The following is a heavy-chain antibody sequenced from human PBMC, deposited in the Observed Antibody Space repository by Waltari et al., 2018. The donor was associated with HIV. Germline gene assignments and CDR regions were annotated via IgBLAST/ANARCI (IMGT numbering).Heavy chain of an antibody. J-gene: IGHJ3*02. CDR1: GFTVSSHH. V-gene: IGHV3-66*01. D-gene: IGHD1-1*01. CDR3: ARGDRAGTTSGWDVFDI. CDR2: MYNGGTT. Sequence: EVQLVESGGGLVRPGGSLGLSCAASGFTVSSHHMGWVRQTPGKGVELVAVMYNGGTTHYADYVNGRITISRDSSKSAMYLQMNTLRAEDTALYYCARGDRAGTTSGWDVFDIWGQGTMVTVSS.